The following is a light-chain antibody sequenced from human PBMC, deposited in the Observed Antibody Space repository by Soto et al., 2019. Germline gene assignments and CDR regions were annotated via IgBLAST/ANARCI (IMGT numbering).Light chain of an antibody. CDR3: AAWDDRLDVYV. J-gene: IGLJ1*01. CDR1: SSNIGSNT. CDR2: STS. V-gene: IGLV1-44*01. Sequence: QSVLTQPPSASGTPGQIVAISCSGSSSNIGSNTVTWYQQLPGTAPKILIYSTSQRSSGVPGRFSGSKSGASASLSISGLQSEDEADYYCAAWDDRLDVYVFGTGTKLTVL.